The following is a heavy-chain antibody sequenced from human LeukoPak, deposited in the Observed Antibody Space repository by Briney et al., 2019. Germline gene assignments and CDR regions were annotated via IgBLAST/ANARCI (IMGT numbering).Heavy chain of an antibody. CDR3: ARDTVNGPFVISLDL. Sequence: GGSLRLSCAASEFTFSSYSMNWVRQAPGKGLEWVAHINSADNVEYYTDSVRGRFTMSRDNAKDLLYLHLNSLRDEDTAVYYCARDTVNGPFVISLDLWGQGVLVTVSS. D-gene: IGHD2-8*01. CDR1: EFTFSSYS. V-gene: IGHV3-21*06. J-gene: IGHJ5*02. CDR2: INSADNVE.